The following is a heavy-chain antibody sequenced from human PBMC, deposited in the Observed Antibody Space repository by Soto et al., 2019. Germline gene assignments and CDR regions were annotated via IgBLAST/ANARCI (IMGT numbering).Heavy chain of an antibody. CDR2: IYSGGST. CDR1: GFTVSSNY. CDR3: ARERPLYDRSSRGWFDP. V-gene: IGHV3-53*01. J-gene: IGHJ5*02. Sequence: EVQLVESGGGLIQPGGSLRLSCAASGFTVSSNYMSWVRQAPGKGLEWVSVIYSGGSTYYADSVKGRFTISRDNSKNTRYLQMNSLRAEDTAVYYCARERPLYDRSSRGWFDPWGQGTLVTVSS. D-gene: IGHD3-22*01.